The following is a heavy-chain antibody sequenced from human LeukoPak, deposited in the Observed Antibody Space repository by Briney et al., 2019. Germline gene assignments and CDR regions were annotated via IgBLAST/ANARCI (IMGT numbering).Heavy chain of an antibody. V-gene: IGHV4-4*07. CDR2: IYTRGST. D-gene: IGHD2-15*01. CDR1: GGSINNYY. J-gene: IGHJ3*02. Sequence: SETLSLTCTVSGGSINNYYWSWIRQPAGKGLEWIGRIYTRGSTNYNPSLKRRATMSVDTSKNQFSLKLSSVTAADTAVYYCARGRYCSADICSGGDAFDIWGQGTMVSVSS. CDR3: ARGRYCSADICSGGDAFDI.